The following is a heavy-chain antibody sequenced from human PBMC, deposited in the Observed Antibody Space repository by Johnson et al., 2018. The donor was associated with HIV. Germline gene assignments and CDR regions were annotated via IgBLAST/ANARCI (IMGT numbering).Heavy chain of an antibody. CDR2: ISYDGSNK. J-gene: IGHJ3*02. CDR1: GFTFSSYA. D-gene: IGHD5-18*01. Sequence: QVQLVESGGGVVQPGRSLRLSCAASGFTFSSYAMHWVRQAPGKGLEWVAVISYDGSNKYYADSVKGRFTISRDNSKNRLYLQMNSLRAEDTAVEYCERDRWRYGYAAFDIWGQGTMVTFSS. CDR3: ERDRWRYGYAAFDI. V-gene: IGHV3-30-3*01.